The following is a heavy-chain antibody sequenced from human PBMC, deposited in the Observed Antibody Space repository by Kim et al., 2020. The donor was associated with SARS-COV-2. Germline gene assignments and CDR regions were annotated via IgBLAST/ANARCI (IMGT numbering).Heavy chain of an antibody. CDR2: INAGNGNT. D-gene: IGHD5-18*01. Sequence: ASVKVSCKASGYTFTNYAMHWVRQAPGQRLEWMGWINAGNGNTKYSQKFQGRVTISRDTSASTAYVELSSLRSEDTAVYYCARWTPRYIYSYPFDYWGQGTLVTVSS. CDR1: GYTFTNYA. CDR3: ARWTPRYIYSYPFDY. J-gene: IGHJ4*02. V-gene: IGHV1-3*01.